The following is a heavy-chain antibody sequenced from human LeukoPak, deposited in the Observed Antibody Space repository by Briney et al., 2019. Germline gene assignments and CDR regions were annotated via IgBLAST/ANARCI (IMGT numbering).Heavy chain of an antibody. J-gene: IGHJ6*02. V-gene: IGHV3-33*01. CDR1: GFTFSSYG. D-gene: IGHD2-2*01. CDR3: AREDIVVVPAAQHYYYYGMDV. CDR2: IWYDGSNK. Sequence: PGRSLRLSCAASGFTFSSYGMHWVRQAPGKGLEWVADIWYDGSNKYYADSVKGRFTISRDNSKNTLYLQMNSLRAEDTAVYYCAREDIVVVPAAQHYYYYGMDVWGQGTTVTVSS.